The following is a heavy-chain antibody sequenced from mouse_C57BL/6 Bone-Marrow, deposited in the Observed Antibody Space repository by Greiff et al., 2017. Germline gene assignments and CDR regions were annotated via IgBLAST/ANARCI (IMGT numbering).Heavy chain of an antibody. CDR3: TTVNDYDWYLDV. CDR1: GFNIKDDY. Sequence: EVQLQESGAELVRPGASVKLSCTASGFNIKDDYMHWVKQRPEQGLEWIGWIDPENGDTEYAAKFQGKATITADTSSNTAYLQLSSLTDEDTAVYECTTVNDYDWYLDVWGTGTTVTVSS. CDR2: IDPENGDT. V-gene: IGHV14-4*01. J-gene: IGHJ1*03. D-gene: IGHD2-4*01.